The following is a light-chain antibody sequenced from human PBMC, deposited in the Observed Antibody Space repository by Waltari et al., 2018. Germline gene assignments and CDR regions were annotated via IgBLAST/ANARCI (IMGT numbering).Light chain of an antibody. CDR1: SSNIGKSF. J-gene: IGLJ3*02. CDR2: NNN. CDR3: AAWDDSLSGRV. V-gene: IGLV1-47*01. Sequence: QPVLTQPPSASGTPGQTVTISCSGSSSNIGKSFVTWYQQFPGTAPKILIFNNNNRPSGVPDRFSGSKSGTSASLAISGLRSEDEADYYCAAWDDSLSGRVFGGGTKLTV.